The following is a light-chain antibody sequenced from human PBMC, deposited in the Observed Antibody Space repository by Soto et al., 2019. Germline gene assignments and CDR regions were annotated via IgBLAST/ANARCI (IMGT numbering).Light chain of an antibody. V-gene: IGLV4-69*01. CDR3: QTCATGIQI. CDR2: LNSDGSH. J-gene: IGLJ2*01. Sequence: QLVLTQSPSASASLGASVKLTCTLSSGHSNYAIAWHQQQPEKGPRYLMKLNSDGSHSKGDGIPDRFSGSSSGAERYLTISSLQSEDEAGYYCQTCATGIQIFGGGTKLTVL. CDR1: SGHSNYA.